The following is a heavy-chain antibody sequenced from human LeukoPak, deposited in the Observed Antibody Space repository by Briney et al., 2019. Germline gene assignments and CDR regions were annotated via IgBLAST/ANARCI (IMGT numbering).Heavy chain of an antibody. CDR3: ARQSRDGSKTRGYYFDS. Sequence: GESLKISCQVSGYIFTNYWIGWVRQMPGKGLESMGIIYPADSDTTYSPSFEGQVTISADKSIDTVYLQWSSLKASDTATYYCARQSRDGSKTRGYYFDSWGQGALVTVSS. J-gene: IGHJ4*02. CDR1: GYIFTNYW. D-gene: IGHD3-10*01. CDR2: IYPADSDT. V-gene: IGHV5-51*01.